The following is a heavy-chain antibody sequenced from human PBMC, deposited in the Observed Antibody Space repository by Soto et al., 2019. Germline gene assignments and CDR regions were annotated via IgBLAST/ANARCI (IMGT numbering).Heavy chain of an antibody. Sequence: VQLVESGGGLVQPGRSLRLSCAASGFTFDDYAMHWVRQAPGKGLEWVSGISWNSGSIGYADSVKGRFTISRDNAKNSLYLQMNSLRAEDTALYYCAKDLHSSYYYMDVWGKGTTVTVSS. D-gene: IGHD5-18*01. J-gene: IGHJ6*03. V-gene: IGHV3-9*01. CDR3: AKDLHSSYYYMDV. CDR1: GFTFDDYA. CDR2: ISWNSGSI.